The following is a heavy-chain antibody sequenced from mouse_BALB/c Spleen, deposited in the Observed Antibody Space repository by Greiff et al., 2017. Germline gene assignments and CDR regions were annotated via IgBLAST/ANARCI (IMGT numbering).Heavy chain of an antibody. J-gene: IGHJ3*01. CDR1: GFTFSDYY. V-gene: IGHV5-4*02. CDR3: AFAAY. Sequence: EVQGVESGGGLVKPGGSLKLSCAASGFTFSDYYMYWVRQTPEKRLEWVATISDGGSYTYYPDSVKGRFTISRDNAKNNLYLQMSSLKSEDTAMYYCAFAAYWGQGTLVTVSA. CDR2: ISDGGSYT.